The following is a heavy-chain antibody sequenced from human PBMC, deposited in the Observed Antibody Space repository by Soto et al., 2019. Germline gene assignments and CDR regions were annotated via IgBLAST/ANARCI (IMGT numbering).Heavy chain of an antibody. CDR2: INPNSGGA. V-gene: IGHV1-2*04. J-gene: IGHJ4*02. Sequence: GDSVKVACKASGYTFSGYYIHWVRQAPGQGLEWMGWINPNSGGAHFAQKFQGCVTLTMDTSINTAYMEVIKLKSDYRAVYFWGKVSNGSSWTIDHWGRKSRATVS. CDR1: GYTFSGYY. CDR3: GKVSNGSSWTIDH. D-gene: IGHD6-6*01.